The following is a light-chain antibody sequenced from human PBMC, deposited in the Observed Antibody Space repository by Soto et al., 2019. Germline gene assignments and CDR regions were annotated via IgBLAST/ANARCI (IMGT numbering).Light chain of an antibody. J-gene: IGLJ1*01. CDR2: DVS. V-gene: IGLV2-14*03. CDR1: SSDVGSYNV. Sequence: QSAPTQPASVSGSPGQSITIPCSGTSSDVGSYNVVSWYQQHPGKAPKLVIYDVSNRPSGVSPRFSGAKSGNTASLTIAGLQAEDEADYYCSSYTRRSTYVFGTGTKVTVL. CDR3: SSYTRRSTYV.